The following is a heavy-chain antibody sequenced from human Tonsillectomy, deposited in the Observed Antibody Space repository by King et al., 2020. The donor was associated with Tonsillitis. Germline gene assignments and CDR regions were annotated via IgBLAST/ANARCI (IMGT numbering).Heavy chain of an antibody. CDR2: IHYSGST. Sequence: VQLQESGPGLVKPSETLSLTCNVSGDSISNYYWNWIRPSPGKGLEWIGYIHYSGSTNYNPSLKSRVTISVDTSKNQFSLKLSSVTAADTAVYYCARGRGSGRLYDYWGQGTLVTVSS. D-gene: IGHD1-26*01. V-gene: IGHV4-59*01. CDR3: ARGRGSGRLYDY. J-gene: IGHJ4*02. CDR1: GDSISNYY.